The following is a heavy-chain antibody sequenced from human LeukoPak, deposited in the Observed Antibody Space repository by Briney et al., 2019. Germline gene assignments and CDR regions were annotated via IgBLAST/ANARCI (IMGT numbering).Heavy chain of an antibody. CDR3: ARAPIVVVTAPYTDYYYYYMDV. Sequence: SETLSLTCTVSGGSISSYYWSWIRQPAGKGLEWIGRIYTSGSTNYNPSLKRRVTISVNTSKNQFSLKLISVTAADTAVYYCARAPIVVVTAPYTDYYYYYMDVWGKGTTVTVSS. V-gene: IGHV4-4*07. CDR2: IYTSGST. J-gene: IGHJ6*03. D-gene: IGHD2-21*02. CDR1: GGSISSYY.